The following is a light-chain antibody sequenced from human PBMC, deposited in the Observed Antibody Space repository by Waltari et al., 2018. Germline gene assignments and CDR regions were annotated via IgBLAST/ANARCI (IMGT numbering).Light chain of an antibody. J-gene: IGLJ6*01. CDR3: QSADGSYNPV. CDR1: SGRIDSNY. CDR2: KDN. Sequence: VFTQPHSVSGSPGQTVTISCTRRSGRIDSNYVQWYQQRPGSAPTTVIYKDNQRPSGVPDRFSGSIDSSSNSASLTISGLKSEDEADYYCQSADGSYNPVFGSGTKLTVL. V-gene: IGLV6-57*03.